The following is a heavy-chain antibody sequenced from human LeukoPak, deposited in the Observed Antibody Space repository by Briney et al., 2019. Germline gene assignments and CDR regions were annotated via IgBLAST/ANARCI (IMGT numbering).Heavy chain of an antibody. J-gene: IGHJ4*02. D-gene: IGHD3-3*01. CDR3: ARGPLSGYYDWYYFDY. CDR1: GESISGFY. CDR2: IYYSGST. Sequence: SETLSLTCTVSGESISGFYWTWIRQPPGKGLEWIGYIYYSGSTNYNPSPKSRVTISVDTSKNQFSLKLSSVTAADTAVYYCARGPLSGYYDWYYFDYWGQGTLVTVSS. V-gene: IGHV4-59*12.